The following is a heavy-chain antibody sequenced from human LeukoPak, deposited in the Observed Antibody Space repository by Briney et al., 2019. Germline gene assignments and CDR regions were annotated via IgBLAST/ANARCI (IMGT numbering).Heavy chain of an antibody. CDR3: ARGRNYDYIWGSYRRYAASFDY. V-gene: IGHV4-4*07. D-gene: IGHD3-16*02. CDR1: GGSISSYY. J-gene: IGHJ4*02. Sequence: SETLSLTCTVSGGSISSYYWSWIRQPAGKGLEWIGRIYTSGSTNYNPSLKSRVTMSVDTSKNQFSLKLSSVTAADTAVYYCARGRNYDYIWGSYRRYAASFDYWGQGTLVTVSS. CDR2: IYTSGST.